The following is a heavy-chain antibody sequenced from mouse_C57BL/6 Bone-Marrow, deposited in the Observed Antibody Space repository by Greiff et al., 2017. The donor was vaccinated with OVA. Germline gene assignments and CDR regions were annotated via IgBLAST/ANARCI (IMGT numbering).Heavy chain of an antibody. CDR1: GYTFTSYT. D-gene: IGHD2-5*01. CDR2: INPSSGYT. Sequence: VQLQQSGAELARPGASVKMSCKASGYTFTSYTMHWVKQRPGQGLEWIGYINPSSGYTKYNQKFKDKATLTADKSSSTAYMQLSSLTSEDSAVYYSATHYYSNYPFAYWGQGTLVTVSA. CDR3: ATHYYSNYPFAY. V-gene: IGHV1-4*01. J-gene: IGHJ3*01.